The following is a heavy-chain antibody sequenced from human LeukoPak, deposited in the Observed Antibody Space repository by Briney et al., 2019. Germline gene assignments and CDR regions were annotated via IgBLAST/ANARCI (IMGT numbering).Heavy chain of an antibody. CDR3: ARLQEYSSSSRRLDP. J-gene: IGHJ3*01. CDR1: GGSISSYY. D-gene: IGHD6-6*01. V-gene: IGHV4-59*08. Sequence: PSETLSLTCTVSGGSISSYYWSWIRQPPGKGLEWIGYIYYSGSTNYNRSLKSRVTMSVDTSKNQFSLKVTSVTAADTAVYYCARLQEYSSSSRRLDPWGQGTMVTVSS. CDR2: IYYSGST.